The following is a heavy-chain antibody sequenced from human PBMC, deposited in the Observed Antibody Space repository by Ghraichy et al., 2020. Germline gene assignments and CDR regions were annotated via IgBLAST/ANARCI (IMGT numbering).Heavy chain of an antibody. CDR3: AKDGLYGDFLEY. J-gene: IGHJ4*02. CDR2: ISGRGGSA. CDR1: GFTFSTYA. D-gene: IGHD4-17*01. V-gene: IGHV3-23*01. Sequence: GGSLRLSCAASGFTFSTYAMSWVRQAPGKGLQWVSNISGRGGSAYYADSVKGRFTNSRDNSKNTLYLQMNSLRAEDTAVYYCAKDGLYGDFLEYWGQGVLVTVSS.